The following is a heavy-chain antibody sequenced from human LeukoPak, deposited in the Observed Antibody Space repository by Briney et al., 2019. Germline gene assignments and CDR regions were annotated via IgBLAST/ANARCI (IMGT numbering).Heavy chain of an antibody. D-gene: IGHD3-9*01. CDR2: ISAYNGNT. V-gene: IGHV1-18*01. CDR3: ARAEYDILTGYEHNWFDP. J-gene: IGHJ5*02. CDR1: GYTFTSYG. Sequence: EASVKVSCKASGYTFTSYGISWVRQAPGQGLELMGWISAYNGNTNYAQKLQGRVTMTTDTSTSTAYMELRSLRSDDTAVYYCARAEYDILTGYEHNWFDPWGQGTLVTVSS.